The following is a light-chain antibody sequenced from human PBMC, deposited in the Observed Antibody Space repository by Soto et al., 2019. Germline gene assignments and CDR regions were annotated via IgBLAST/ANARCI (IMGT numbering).Light chain of an antibody. CDR1: QGINSN. CDR3: QQSYSAPPRT. J-gene: IGKJ2*01. Sequence: DIPMTQSPSSLSASVGDRVTITCRASQGINSNLNWYQQKPGKAPKLLIYAASSLQSGVPSRFSGSGSGTDFTLTINNLQPEDFATYYCQQSYSAPPRTFGQGTKLEIK. CDR2: AAS. V-gene: IGKV1-39*01.